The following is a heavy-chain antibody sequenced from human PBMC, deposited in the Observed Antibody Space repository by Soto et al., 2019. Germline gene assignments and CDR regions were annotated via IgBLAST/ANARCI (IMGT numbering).Heavy chain of an antibody. CDR2: IYYSGST. D-gene: IGHD3-9*01. Sequence: PSETLSLTCTVSGGSIRSSSYYWDWIRQPPEKALDWIGSIYYSGSTYYNPSLKSRVTISVDTSKNQFSLKLSSVTAADTAVYYCARPHYDILTGYEVDPSGDAFDIWGQGTMVT. CDR1: GGSIRSSSYY. J-gene: IGHJ3*02. CDR3: ARPHYDILTGYEVDPSGDAFDI. V-gene: IGHV4-39*01.